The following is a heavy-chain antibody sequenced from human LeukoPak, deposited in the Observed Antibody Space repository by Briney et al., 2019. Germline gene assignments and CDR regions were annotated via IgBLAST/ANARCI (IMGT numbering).Heavy chain of an antibody. CDR1: GGSISSSSYY. J-gene: IGHJ5*02. D-gene: IGHD4-17*01. CDR3: ARVIDGDHGFDDWFGP. Sequence: PSETLSLTCTVSGGSISSSSYYWGWIRQPPGKGLEWIGSIYYSGSTYYNPSLKSRVTISVDTSKNQFSLKLSSVTAADTAVYYCARVIDGDHGFDDWFGPWGQGTLVTVSS. CDR2: IYYSGST. V-gene: IGHV4-39*07.